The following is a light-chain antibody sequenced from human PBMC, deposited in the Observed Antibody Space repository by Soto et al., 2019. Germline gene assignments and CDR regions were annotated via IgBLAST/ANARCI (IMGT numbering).Light chain of an antibody. V-gene: IGLV2-14*03. CDR2: DVS. J-gene: IGLJ1*01. CDR1: SSDVGGYNY. Sequence: QSALTQPAFVSGSPGQSITISCTGTSSDVGGYNYVSWYQQHPGKAPKLMIFDVSIRPSGVSNRFSGSKSGNTASLTISGLQAEDEADYYCSSYTSIDTRVFGTGTKVTVL. CDR3: SSYTSIDTRV.